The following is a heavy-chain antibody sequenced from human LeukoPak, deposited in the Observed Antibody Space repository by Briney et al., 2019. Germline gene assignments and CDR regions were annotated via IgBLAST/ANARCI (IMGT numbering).Heavy chain of an antibody. D-gene: IGHD3-22*01. Sequence: PGGSLRLSCAASGFTFSTYSMNWVRQAPGKGLEWVSYISSSSSTIYYADSVKGRFTISRDNAKNSLYLQMNSLRDEDTAVYYCARDRVYDSSGYYYSWFDPWGQGTLVTVSS. CDR2: ISSSSSTI. V-gene: IGHV3-48*02. CDR3: ARDRVYDSSGYYYSWFDP. CDR1: GFTFSTYS. J-gene: IGHJ5*02.